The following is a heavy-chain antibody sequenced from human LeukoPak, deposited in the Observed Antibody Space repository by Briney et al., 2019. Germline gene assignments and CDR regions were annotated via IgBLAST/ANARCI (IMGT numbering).Heavy chain of an antibody. Sequence: GGSLRLSCAASGFTVSSNYMSWVRQAPGKGLEWVSVIHSGGGTYYADSVKGRFTISRDSSKNTLFLQMNSLRAEDTAVYYCARDLGRGSSYWGQGTLVTVSS. D-gene: IGHD1-26*01. CDR2: IHSGGGT. V-gene: IGHV3-66*01. CDR1: GFTVSSNY. J-gene: IGHJ4*02. CDR3: ARDLGRGSSY.